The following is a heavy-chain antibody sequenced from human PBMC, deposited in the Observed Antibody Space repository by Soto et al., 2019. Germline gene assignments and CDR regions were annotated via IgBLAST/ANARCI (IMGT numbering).Heavy chain of an antibody. CDR3: ARDSVSSSWYVEQTYYFDY. D-gene: IGHD6-13*01. Sequence: ASVKVSCKASGYSFTSYDMHWVRQAPGQRLEWMGWINAGNGNTKYSQKFQGRVTITRNTSTSTAYMELRSLRSDDTAVYYCARDSVSSSWYVEQTYYFDYWGQGTLVTVS. V-gene: IGHV1-3*01. J-gene: IGHJ4*02. CDR1: GYSFTSYD. CDR2: INAGNGNT.